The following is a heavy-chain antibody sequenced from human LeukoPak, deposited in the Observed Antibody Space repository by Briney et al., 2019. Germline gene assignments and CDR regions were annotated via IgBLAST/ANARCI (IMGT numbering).Heavy chain of an antibody. CDR3: ARSRDGYSLDY. CDR1: SGSISTSNYY. J-gene: IGHJ4*02. D-gene: IGHD5-24*01. V-gene: IGHV4-61*05. Sequence: PSETLSLTCTVSSGSISTSNYYWGWVRQPPGKALEWIGNIFYSGSTNYNPSLKSRVTISVDTSKNQFSLKLSSVTAADTAVYYCARSRDGYSLDYWGQGTLVTVSS. CDR2: IFYSGST.